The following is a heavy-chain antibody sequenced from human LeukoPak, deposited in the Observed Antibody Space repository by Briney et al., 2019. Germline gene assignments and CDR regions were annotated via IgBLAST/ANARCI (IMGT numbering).Heavy chain of an antibody. CDR2: ISPGDSEA. CDR1: GYTFTNYY. D-gene: IGHD2-2*01. J-gene: IGHJ4*02. CDR3: ARRYCSSTSCNPYFFDF. V-gene: IGHV5-51*01. Sequence: GESLKISCKGSGYTFTNYYIGWVRQMPGKGLEWMGIISPGDSEARYSPSFQGQVTISADKSISTAYLRWSSLKASDGAIYYCARRYCSSTSCNPYFFDFWGQGTLVTVSS.